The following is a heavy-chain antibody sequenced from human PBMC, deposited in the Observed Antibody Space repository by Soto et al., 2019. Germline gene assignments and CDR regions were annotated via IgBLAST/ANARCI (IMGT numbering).Heavy chain of an antibody. CDR1: GFSINSGYYY. CDR3: ARDRYYGSGTYYNFYYGMDV. D-gene: IGHD3-10*01. CDR2: IFHSGST. J-gene: IGHJ6*02. Sequence: SDTLSLTCAFSGFSINSGYYYLTWVRPPPGKGLEWIGNIFHSGSTYYTPSLQSRVTISLNTSKNHFSLKLSSVTPADTAVYYCARDRYYGSGTYYNFYYGMDVWGQGTTVTVSS. V-gene: IGHV4-30-4*01.